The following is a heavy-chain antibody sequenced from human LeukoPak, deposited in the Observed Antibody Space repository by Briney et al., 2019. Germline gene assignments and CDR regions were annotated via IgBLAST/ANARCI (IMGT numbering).Heavy chain of an antibody. CDR1: GFTFSSYS. V-gene: IGHV3-21*01. CDR2: ISSSSSYI. D-gene: IGHD5-18*01. J-gene: IGHJ3*02. Sequence: GGSLRLSCAASGFTFSSYSMTWVRQAPGKGLEWVSSISSSSSYIYYADSVKGRFTISRDNAKNSLYLQMNSLRAEDTAVYYCASYTAASDAFDIWGQGTMVTVSS. CDR3: ASYTAASDAFDI.